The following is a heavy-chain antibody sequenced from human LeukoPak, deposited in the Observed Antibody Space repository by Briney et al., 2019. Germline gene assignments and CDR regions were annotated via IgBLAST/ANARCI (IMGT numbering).Heavy chain of an antibody. D-gene: IGHD2-15*01. CDR2: IYWDDDK. CDR3: ARLNVEVVLDY. V-gene: IGHV2-5*02. Sequence: SGPTLVKPTQTLTLTCTFSGFSLSTSGVGVGWIRQPPGKALEWLALIYWDDDKRYSPSLKSRLTITKDTSKSQVVLTLTNMDSVDTATYYCARLNVEVVLDYWGQGTLVTVSS. CDR1: GFSLSTSGVG. J-gene: IGHJ4*02.